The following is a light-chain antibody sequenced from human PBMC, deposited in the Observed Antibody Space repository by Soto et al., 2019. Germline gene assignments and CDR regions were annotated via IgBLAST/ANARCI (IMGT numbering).Light chain of an antibody. CDR3: QKYNSAPHT. CDR1: QGISNY. V-gene: IGKV1-27*01. Sequence: DIQMTQSPSSLSESVGDRVTITCRASQGISNYLAWYQQKPGKVPKLLIYAASTLQSGVPSRFSGSGSGTVFTLTISSLQPEDVATYYCQKYNSAPHTLGQGTKLEIK. CDR2: AAS. J-gene: IGKJ2*01.